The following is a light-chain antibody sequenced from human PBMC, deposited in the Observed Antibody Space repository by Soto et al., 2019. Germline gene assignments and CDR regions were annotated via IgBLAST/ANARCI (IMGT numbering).Light chain of an antibody. CDR1: SSDVGAYNY. CDR2: DVS. CDR3: CSYADNYSYV. V-gene: IGLV2-11*01. Sequence: QSALTQPGSVCGSPGQSFTISCTGTSSDVGAYNYVSWYQQHPGKAPKLMTYDVSKRPSGVPDRFSGYKSGNTASLTISGLQAEDEADYYCCSYADNYSYVFGTGTKVTVL. J-gene: IGLJ1*01.